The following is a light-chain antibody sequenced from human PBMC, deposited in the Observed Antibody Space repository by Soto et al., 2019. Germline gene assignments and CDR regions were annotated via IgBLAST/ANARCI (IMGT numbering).Light chain of an antibody. V-gene: IGKV3-20*01. CDR1: QSISRY. CDR2: GAS. CDR3: QQYGSSPPT. Sequence: ESVLTQSPGTLSLSPGERTTLSRRASQSISRYLAWYQQKPGQGPRLLIYGASSRATGTPDRFSGSGSGTDFTLTINRLEPEDFALYYCQQYGSSPPTFGQGTKVDI. J-gene: IGKJ1*01.